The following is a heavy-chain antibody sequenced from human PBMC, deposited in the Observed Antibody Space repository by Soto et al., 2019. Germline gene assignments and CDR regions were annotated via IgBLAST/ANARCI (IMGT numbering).Heavy chain of an antibody. D-gene: IGHD2-21*02. J-gene: IGHJ4*02. CDR2: IDRVGAT. CDR1: GASIKSGDHF. CDR3: ARHEYRDFVDRFDY. V-gene: IGHV4-31*02. Sequence: PSETLSLTCSVSGASIKSGDHFWSWMRQRPGKGLEWIGYIDRVGATYSNPSLKSRVSLSVDTAKNEFSLRVTSVTAADTAIYYCARHEYRDFVDRFDYFGRGTLVTVSS.